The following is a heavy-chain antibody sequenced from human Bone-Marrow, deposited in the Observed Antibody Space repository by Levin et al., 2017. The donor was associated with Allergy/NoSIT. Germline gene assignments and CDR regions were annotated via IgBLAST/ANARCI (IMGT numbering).Heavy chain of an antibody. CDR1: GFSFSTYA. V-gene: IGHV3-33*01. J-gene: IGHJ3*01. CDR2: IWYDGSKT. D-gene: IGHD6-19*01. CDR3: ARDGSGWPERDGLDV. Sequence: GGSLRLSCAASGFSFSTYAMHWVRQAPGKGLEWVALIWYDGSKTYYVDSVEGRFTISRDNSKNTMYLEMHSLRVDDTAVYYCARDGSGWPERDGLDVWGQGTMVTVSS.